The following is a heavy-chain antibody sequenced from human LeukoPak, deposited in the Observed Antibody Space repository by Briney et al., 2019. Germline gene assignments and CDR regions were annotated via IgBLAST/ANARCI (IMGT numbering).Heavy chain of an antibody. CDR2: ISTYNAKT. Sequence: ASVEVSCKASGYTFTTYGIIWVRQAPGQGLEWMGWISTYNAKTEYAQNLQGRVAMTTDTTTSTVYMELRSLTSDDTAVYYCARDTGSNFFDPWGQGTLVTVAS. D-gene: IGHD1-26*01. V-gene: IGHV1-18*01. CDR1: GYTFTTYG. J-gene: IGHJ5*02. CDR3: ARDTGSNFFDP.